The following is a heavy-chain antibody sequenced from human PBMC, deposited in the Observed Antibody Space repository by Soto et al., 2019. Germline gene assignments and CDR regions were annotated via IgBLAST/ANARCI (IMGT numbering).Heavy chain of an antibody. CDR1: GFTFSSYA. CDR2: ISYDGSNK. V-gene: IGHV3-30-3*01. CDR3: AGDYDY. J-gene: IGHJ4*02. Sequence: QVQLVESGGGVVQPGRSLRLSCAASGFTFSSYAMHWVRQAPGKGLEWVAVISYDGSNKYYADSVKGRFTISRDNSKNTLYLQMNSLRAEDTAVYYCAGDYDYWGQGTLVTVSS.